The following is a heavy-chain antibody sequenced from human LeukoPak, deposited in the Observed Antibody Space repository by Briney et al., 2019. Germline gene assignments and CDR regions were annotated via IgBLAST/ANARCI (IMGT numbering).Heavy chain of an antibody. CDR3: ARDSAYQMAPHDAFDI. V-gene: IGHV3-48*04. J-gene: IGHJ3*02. D-gene: IGHD5-24*01. CDR1: GFTFSSYG. CDR2: ISSSGSTI. Sequence: PGGSLRLSCAASGFTFSSYGMHWVRQAPGKGLEWVSYISSSGSTIYYADSVKGRFTISRDNAKNSLYLQMNSLRAEDTAVYYCARDSAYQMAPHDAFDIWGQGTMVTVSS.